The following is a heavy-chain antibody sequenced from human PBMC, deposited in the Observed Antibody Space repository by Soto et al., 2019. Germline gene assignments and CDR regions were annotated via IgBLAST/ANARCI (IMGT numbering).Heavy chain of an antibody. V-gene: IGHV4-31*03. CDR2: IYYSGST. J-gene: IGHJ6*02. Sequence: SETLSLTCTVSGGSISSGGYYWSWIRQHPGKGLEWIGYIYYSGSTYYNPSLKSRVTISVDTSKNQFSLKLSSVTAADTAVYYCARLLSGLLSEDVWGQGTTVTVSS. CDR3: ARLLSGLLSEDV. CDR1: GGSISSGGYY. D-gene: IGHD3-10*01.